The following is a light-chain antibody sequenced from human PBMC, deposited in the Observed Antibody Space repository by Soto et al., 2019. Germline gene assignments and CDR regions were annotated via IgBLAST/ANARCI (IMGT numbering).Light chain of an antibody. Sequence: QSVLTQPPSANGTPGQRVTISCTGSSSNIGSNYVYWYQQLPGTAPKLLIYRNNQRPSGVPDRFSGSKSGTSASLAISGLRSEDEADYYCAAWDDSLSGPHYVFGTGTKVTVL. CDR2: RNN. CDR1: SSNIGSNY. J-gene: IGLJ1*01. V-gene: IGLV1-47*01. CDR3: AAWDDSLSGPHYV.